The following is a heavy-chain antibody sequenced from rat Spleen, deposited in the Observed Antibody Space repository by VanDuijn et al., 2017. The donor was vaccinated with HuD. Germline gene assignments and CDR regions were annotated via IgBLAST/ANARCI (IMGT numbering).Heavy chain of an antibody. Sequence: EVQLVESGGGLVQPGRSLKLSCAASGFTFSSFAMAWVRQAPKKGLEWVATITSGGSNTYYPDSVKGRFTISRDNAKNTQYLQMDSLRSEDTATYYCARLGITLGAGHWFAYWGQGTLVTVSS. CDR3: ARLGITLGAGHWFAY. D-gene: IGHD1-2*01. CDR2: ITSGGSNT. V-gene: IGHV5S13*01. J-gene: IGHJ3*01. CDR1: GFTFSSFA.